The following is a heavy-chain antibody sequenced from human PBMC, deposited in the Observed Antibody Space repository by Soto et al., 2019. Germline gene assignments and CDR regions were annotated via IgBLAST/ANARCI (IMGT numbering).Heavy chain of an antibody. CDR3: ARESGDWPLNWFDP. CDR1: GLNFGNHW. CDR2: ITSDGKSK. D-gene: IGHD2-21*02. Sequence: PGGSLRLSCAASGLNFGNHWMHWVRQRPAEGLVWVSRITSDGKSKAYAESVKGRFAISRDNAKNTLYLQMNGLTAEDTAVYYCARESGDWPLNWFDPWGQGTLVTVSS. V-gene: IGHV3-74*01. J-gene: IGHJ5*02.